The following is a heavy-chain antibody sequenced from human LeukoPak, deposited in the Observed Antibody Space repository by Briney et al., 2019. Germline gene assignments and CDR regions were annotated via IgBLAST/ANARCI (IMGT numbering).Heavy chain of an antibody. CDR1: GGSFSGYY. CDR3: ARVKWELLGSFDY. CDR2: INHSGST. D-gene: IGHD1-26*01. V-gene: IGHV4-34*01. Sequence: SETLSLTCADYGGSFSGYYWSWLRQPPGKGLEWIGEINHSGSTNYNTSLTSRVTISVDTSKNQFSLKLSSVTAADTAVYYCARVKWELLGSFDYWGQGTLVTVSS. J-gene: IGHJ4*02.